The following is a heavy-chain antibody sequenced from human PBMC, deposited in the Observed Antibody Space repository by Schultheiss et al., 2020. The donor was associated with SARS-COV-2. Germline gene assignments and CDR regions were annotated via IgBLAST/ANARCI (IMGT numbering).Heavy chain of an antibody. Sequence: GESLKISCKGSGYSFTKYWIGWVRQMPGKGLEWMGIIYPGDSDTTYSPSFQGQVAISVDKSITTAYLQWSSLKASDTAMYYCARAPSLYGDYLGFDYWGQGTLVTVSS. D-gene: IGHD4-17*01. CDR3: ARAPSLYGDYLGFDY. CDR2: IYPGDSDT. J-gene: IGHJ4*02. V-gene: IGHV5-51*01. CDR1: GYSFTKYW.